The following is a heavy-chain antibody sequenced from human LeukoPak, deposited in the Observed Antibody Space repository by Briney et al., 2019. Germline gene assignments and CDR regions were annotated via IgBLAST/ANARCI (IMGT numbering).Heavy chain of an antibody. D-gene: IGHD3-10*01. V-gene: IGHV1-69*01. CDR3: ARGRAVRGVILPFDY. CDR1: GGTFSSYA. CDR2: IIPIFGTA. J-gene: IGHJ4*02. Sequence: ASVKVSCKASGGTFSSYAISWVRQAPGQGLEWMGGIIPIFGTANYAQKFQGRVTITADESTSTAYMELSSLRSEDTAVYYCARGRAVRGVILPFDYWGQGTLVTVSS.